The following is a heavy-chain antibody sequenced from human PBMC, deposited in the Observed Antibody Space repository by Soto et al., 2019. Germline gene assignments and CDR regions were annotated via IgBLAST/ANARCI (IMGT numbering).Heavy chain of an antibody. CDR1: GGSISSGDYY. Sequence: SETLSLTCTVSGGSISSGDYYWSWIRQPPGKGLEWIGYIYYSGSTYYNPSLKSRVTISVDTSKNQFSLKLSSVTAADTAVYYCATLVNDGYYFDYWGQGTLVTVSS. CDR3: ATLVNDGYYFDY. CDR2: IYYSGST. D-gene: IGHD2-21*02. J-gene: IGHJ4*02. V-gene: IGHV4-30-4*02.